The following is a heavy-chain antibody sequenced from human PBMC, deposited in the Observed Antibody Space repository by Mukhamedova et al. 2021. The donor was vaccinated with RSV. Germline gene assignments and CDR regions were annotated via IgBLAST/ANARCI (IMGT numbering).Heavy chain of an antibody. D-gene: IGHD6-19*01. Sequence: VHGRFTISRDNAKNSLYLQMNSLRAEDTAAYYCAREGDSCGWGAFDIWGQGTVVTVSS. V-gene: IGHV3-21*01. J-gene: IGHJ3*02. CDR3: AREGDSCGWGAFDI.